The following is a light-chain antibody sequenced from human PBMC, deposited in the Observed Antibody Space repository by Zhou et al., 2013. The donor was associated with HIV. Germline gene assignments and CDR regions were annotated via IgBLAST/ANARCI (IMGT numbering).Light chain of an antibody. Sequence: EIVMTQSPATLSVSPGERATFSCRASQSVSSNLAWYQQKPGQAPRLLIYGASTRATGIPARFSGSGSGTDFTLTISRLEPEDFAVYYCQHYVNSPPYTFGQGTKLEIK. J-gene: IGKJ2*01. V-gene: IGKV3-15*01. CDR1: QSVSSN. CDR2: GAS. CDR3: QHYVNSPPYT.